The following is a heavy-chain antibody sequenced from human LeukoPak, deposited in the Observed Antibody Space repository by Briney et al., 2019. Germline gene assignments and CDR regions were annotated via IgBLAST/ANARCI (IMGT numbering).Heavy chain of an antibody. Sequence: SQTLSLTCAISGDSVSSNSAAWNWIRQSPSRGLEWLGRTCYRSKWYNDYAVSVKSRITINPDASKNQFSLQLNSVTPEDTAVYYCARARLESGSYYVHYWGQGTLVTVSS. J-gene: IGHJ4*02. CDR3: ARARLESGSYYVHY. V-gene: IGHV6-1*01. CDR1: GDSVSSNSAA. CDR2: TCYRSKWYN. D-gene: IGHD1-26*01.